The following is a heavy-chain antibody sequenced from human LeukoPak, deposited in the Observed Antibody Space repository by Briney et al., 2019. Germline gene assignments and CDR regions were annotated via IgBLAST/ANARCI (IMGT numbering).Heavy chain of an antibody. J-gene: IGHJ4*02. CDR1: GFTFSSYW. D-gene: IGHD2-2*01. CDR2: INKDGGEK. Sequence: GGSLRLSCAASGFTFSSYWMSWVRQAPGKGLEWVANINKDGGEKYYVDSVKGRFTISRDNSRNTLYLQMNSLRAEDTAIYYCARDPTADDYWGQGTLVTVSS. CDR3: ARDPTADDY. V-gene: IGHV3-7*01.